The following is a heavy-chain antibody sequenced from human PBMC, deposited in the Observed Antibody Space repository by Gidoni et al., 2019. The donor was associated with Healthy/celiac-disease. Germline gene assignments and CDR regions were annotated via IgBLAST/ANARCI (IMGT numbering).Heavy chain of an antibody. V-gene: IGHV4-30-2*01. CDR2: IYHSGST. J-gene: IGHJ3*02. D-gene: IGHD1-26*01. CDR1: S. Sequence: SWSWIRQPPGKGLEWIGYIYHSGSTYYNPSLKSRVTISVDRSKNQFSLKLSSVTAADTAVYYCARALGGVASLTGDAFDIWGQGTMVTVSS. CDR3: ARALGGVASLTGDAFDI.